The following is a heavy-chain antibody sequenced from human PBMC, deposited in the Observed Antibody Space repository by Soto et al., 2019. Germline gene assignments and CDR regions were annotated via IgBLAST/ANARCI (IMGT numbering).Heavy chain of an antibody. D-gene: IGHD2-15*01. V-gene: IGHV3-23*01. J-gene: IGHJ4*02. CDR3: APGGYCSGGSCYSWAAVAGYFDY. Sequence: PGGSLRLSCAASGFTFSNYAMSWVRQAPGKGLEWVSGISGNGGSTYYADSVKGRFTISRDNSKNTVYLQMNSLRAEDTAVYYCAPGGYCSGGSCYSWAAVAGYFDYWGQGTLVTVSS. CDR2: ISGNGGST. CDR1: GFTFSNYA.